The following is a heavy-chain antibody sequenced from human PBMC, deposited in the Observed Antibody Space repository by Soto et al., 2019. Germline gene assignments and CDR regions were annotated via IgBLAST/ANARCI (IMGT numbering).Heavy chain of an antibody. J-gene: IGHJ4*02. D-gene: IGHD2-15*01. Sequence: PGGSLRLSCAASGFTFSSYAMSWVRQAPGKGLEWVSAISGSGGSTYYADSVKGRFTISRDNSKNTLYLQMNGLRAEDTAVYYCAKGYCSGGSCYMYYFDYWGQGTLVTVSS. V-gene: IGHV3-23*01. CDR1: GFTFSSYA. CDR2: ISGSGGST. CDR3: AKGYCSGGSCYMYYFDY.